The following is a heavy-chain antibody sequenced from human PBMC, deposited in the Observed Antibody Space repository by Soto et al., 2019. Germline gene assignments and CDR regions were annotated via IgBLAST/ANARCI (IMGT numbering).Heavy chain of an antibody. CDR2: IYYSGST. D-gene: IGHD3-3*01. CDR1: GGSISSSSYY. J-gene: IGHJ6*02. V-gene: IGHV4-39*01. Sequence: SETLSLTCTVSGGSISSSSYYWGWIRQPPGKGLEWIGSIYYSGSTYYNPSLKSRVTISVDTSKNQFSLKLSSVTAADTAVYYCARHKGDFWSGYNYYYGMDVWGQGTTVTVSS. CDR3: ARHKGDFWSGYNYYYGMDV.